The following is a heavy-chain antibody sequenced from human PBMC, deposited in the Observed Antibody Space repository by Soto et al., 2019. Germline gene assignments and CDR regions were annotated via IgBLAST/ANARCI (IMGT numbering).Heavy chain of an antibody. D-gene: IGHD5-18*01. J-gene: IGHJ4*02. CDR3: ARYVSVDSADYYFAS. V-gene: IGHV3-30-3*02. CDR1: GFTFKSYP. CDR2: ISYDGKDK. Sequence: QVQLVESGGGVVQPGRSRRLSCAASGFTFKSYPLHWVRQAPGKGLEWVAVISYDGKDKYYADSVKGRFTSSRDNSKNTLYMQMDSLRLEDTAVYYWARYVSVDSADYYFASWGQGTAVTVSS.